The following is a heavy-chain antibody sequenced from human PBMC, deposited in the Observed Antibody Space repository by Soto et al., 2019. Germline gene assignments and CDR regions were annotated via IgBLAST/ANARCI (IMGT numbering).Heavy chain of an antibody. D-gene: IGHD3-16*01. CDR3: ARHGGALAYYYGMDV. Sequence: SETLSLTCTVSGGSISSSSYYWGCIRQPPGKGLEWIGSIYYSGSTYYNPSLKSRVTISVDTSKNQFSLKLSSVTAADTAVYYCARHGGALAYYYGMDVWGQGTTVTVSS. CDR2: IYYSGST. J-gene: IGHJ6*02. CDR1: GGSISSSSYY. V-gene: IGHV4-39*01.